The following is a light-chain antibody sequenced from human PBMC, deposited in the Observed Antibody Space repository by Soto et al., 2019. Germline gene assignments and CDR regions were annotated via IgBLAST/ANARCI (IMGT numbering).Light chain of an antibody. V-gene: IGKV3-20*01. CDR2: GVS. CDR3: LQDYNYPRT. Sequence: EIVLTQSPGTLSLSPGARAPLSWGASQSVTNNQFAWFRQKPGQAPRLLIWGVSNRATGIPDRFSGSGSGTDFTLTISRLEPEDFATYYCLQDYNYPRTFGQGTKVDI. J-gene: IGKJ1*01. CDR1: QSVTNNQ.